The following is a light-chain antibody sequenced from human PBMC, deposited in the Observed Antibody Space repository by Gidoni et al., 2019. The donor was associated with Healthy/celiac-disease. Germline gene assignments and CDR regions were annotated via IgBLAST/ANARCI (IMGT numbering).Light chain of an antibody. CDR2: AAS. Sequence: DIQMTQSPYSLSASVGDRVTITCRASQGISNYLAWYQQKPGKVPKLLIYAASTLQSGVPSRFSGSGSGTDFTLTISLQPEDVATYYCQKYNSAPWTFGQGTKVEIK. CDR3: QKYNSAPWT. J-gene: IGKJ1*01. CDR1: QGISNY. V-gene: IGKV1-27*01.